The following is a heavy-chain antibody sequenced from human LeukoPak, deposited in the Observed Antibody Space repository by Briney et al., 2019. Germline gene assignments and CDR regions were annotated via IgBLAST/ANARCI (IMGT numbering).Heavy chain of an antibody. CDR3: ARDVSEVSGYGEGFQY. CDR2: ITSSSSYI. Sequence: GGSLRLSCAASGFTFSHYTMNWVRQAPGKGLEWVSSITSSSSYIYYSDSVKGRFTISRDNARKSLCLEMNSLRAEDTAVYYCARDVSEVSGYGEGFQYWGQGTLVTVSS. J-gene: IGHJ4*02. CDR1: GFTFSHYT. V-gene: IGHV3-21*01. D-gene: IGHD5-12*01.